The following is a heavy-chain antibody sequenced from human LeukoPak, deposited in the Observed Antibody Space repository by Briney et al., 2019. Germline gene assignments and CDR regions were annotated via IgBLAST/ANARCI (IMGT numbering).Heavy chain of an antibody. CDR1: GFTFSSYA. J-gene: IGHJ5*02. CDR2: ISGSGGST. Sequence: GGSLRLSCAASGFTFSSYAMSWDRQAPGKGLEWVSAISGSGGSTYYADSVKGRFTISRDNSKNTLYLQMNSLRAEDTAVYYCAKGDCSSTSCYIWFDPWGQGTLVTVSS. D-gene: IGHD2-2*02. V-gene: IGHV3-23*01. CDR3: AKGDCSSTSCYIWFDP.